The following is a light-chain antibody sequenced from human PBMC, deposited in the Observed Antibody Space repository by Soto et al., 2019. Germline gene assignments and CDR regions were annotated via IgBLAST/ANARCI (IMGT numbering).Light chain of an antibody. Sequence: QSVLTQPPSVSAAPGQKVTISCSGSSSNIGNNYVSWYQQLPGTAPKLLIYDNNKRPSGIPDRFSGSKSGTSPTLGITGLQTGDEADYYCGTWDSSLSAPAVFGGGTQLTVL. CDR1: SSNIGNNY. CDR2: DNN. CDR3: GTWDSSLSAPAV. V-gene: IGLV1-51*01. J-gene: IGLJ7*01.